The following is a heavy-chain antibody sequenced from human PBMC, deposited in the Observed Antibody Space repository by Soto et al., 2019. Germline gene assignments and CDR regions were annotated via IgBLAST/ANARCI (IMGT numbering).Heavy chain of an antibody. CDR2: IYYSGST. J-gene: IGHJ4*02. CDR1: GGSISSGGYY. CDR3: ATLVVVTASYFDY. Sequence: QVQLQESGPGLVKPSQTLSLTCTVSGGSISSGGYYWSWIRQHPGKGLEWIGYIYYSGSTYYNPSLKSRVTISVDTSKNQFSLKLSSVTVADTAVYYCATLVVVTASYFDYWGQGTLVTVSS. D-gene: IGHD2-21*02. V-gene: IGHV4-31*03.